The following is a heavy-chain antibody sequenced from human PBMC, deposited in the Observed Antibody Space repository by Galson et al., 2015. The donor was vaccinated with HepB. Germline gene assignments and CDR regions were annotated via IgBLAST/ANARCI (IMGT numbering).Heavy chain of an antibody. Sequence: SLRLSCAASGFTFSSYGMHWVRQAPGKGLEWVAVISYDGSNKYYADSVKGRFTISRDNSKNTLYLQMNSLRAEDTAVYYCAKIPIGYYDFWSGPTHFDYWGQGTLVTVSS. CDR2: ISYDGSNK. CDR3: AKIPIGYYDFWSGPTHFDY. D-gene: IGHD3-3*01. J-gene: IGHJ4*02. V-gene: IGHV3-30*18. CDR1: GFTFSSYG.